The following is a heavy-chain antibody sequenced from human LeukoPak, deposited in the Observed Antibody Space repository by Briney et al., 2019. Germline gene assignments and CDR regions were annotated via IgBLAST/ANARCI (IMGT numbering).Heavy chain of an antibody. CDR3: ARNPPRGPYSSSWHIDY. J-gene: IGHJ4*02. CDR1: GFTFSSYW. Sequence: PGGSLRLSCAASGFTFSSYWMSWVRQAPGKGLEWVANIKQDGSEKYYVDSAKGRFTISRDNAKNSLYLQMNSLRAEDTAVYYCARNPPRGPYSSSWHIDYWGQGTLVTVSS. D-gene: IGHD6-13*01. CDR2: IKQDGSEK. V-gene: IGHV3-7*01.